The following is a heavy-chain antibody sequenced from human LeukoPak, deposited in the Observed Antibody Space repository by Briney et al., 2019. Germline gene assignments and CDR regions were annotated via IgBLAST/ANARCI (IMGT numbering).Heavy chain of an antibody. D-gene: IGHD6-19*01. CDR3: ATLVIAVAGGFGDY. J-gene: IGHJ4*02. V-gene: IGHV1-2*02. CDR1: GYTFTGYY. CDR2: INPNSGVT. Sequence: GASVKVSCKASGYTFTGYYMHWVRQAPGQGLEWMGWINPNSGVTNYAQKFQGRVTMTRDTSISTGYMELSRLRSDDTAVYYCATLVIAVAGGFGDYWGQGTLVTVSS.